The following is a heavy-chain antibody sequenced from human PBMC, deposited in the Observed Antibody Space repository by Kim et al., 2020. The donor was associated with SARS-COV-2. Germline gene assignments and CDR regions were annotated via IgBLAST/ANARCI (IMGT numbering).Heavy chain of an antibody. CDR3: TRSLPSSSNEYTAV. Sequence: ASSVKGRLTISREDSKNTAYLQMNSLKTEDTAVYYCTRSLPSSSNEYTAVWGKGTMVTVPS. V-gene: IGHV3-73*01. J-gene: IGHJ6*03. D-gene: IGHD6-6*01.